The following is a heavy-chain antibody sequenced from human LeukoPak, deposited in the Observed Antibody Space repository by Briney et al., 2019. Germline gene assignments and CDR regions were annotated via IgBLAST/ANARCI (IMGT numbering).Heavy chain of an antibody. J-gene: IGHJ6*02. D-gene: IGHD4-23*01. CDR2: IYPGDSDT. CDR1: GYSFTSYW. CDR3: ARHLGDYGGNSPPLGMDV. V-gene: IGHV5-51*01. Sequence: GESLKISCKGSGYSFTSYWIGWVRQMPGKGLEGMGIIYPGDSDTRYSPSFQGQVTISADKSISTAYLQWSSLKASDTAMYYCARHLGDYGGNSPPLGMDVWGQGTTVTVSS.